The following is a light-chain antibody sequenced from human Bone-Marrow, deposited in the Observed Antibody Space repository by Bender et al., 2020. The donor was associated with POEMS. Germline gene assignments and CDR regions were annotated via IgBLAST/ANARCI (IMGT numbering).Light chain of an antibody. CDR1: SSDVGGYEY. CDR2: EVT. CDR3: CSYAGSATSPVV. J-gene: IGLJ2*01. Sequence: QSVLTQPPSVSGTPGQRVTISCTGTSSDVGGYEYVSWYQQHPGKAPKLMAFEVTQRPSGVPNRFSGSKSGSTASLTISGLQSDDEADYYCCSYAGSATSPVVFGGGTKLIVL. V-gene: IGLV2-11*01.